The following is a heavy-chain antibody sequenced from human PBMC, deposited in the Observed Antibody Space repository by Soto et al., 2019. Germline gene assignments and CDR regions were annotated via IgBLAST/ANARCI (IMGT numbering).Heavy chain of an antibody. CDR3: ARGNTPLDS. CDR1: GGSINSGVYY. J-gene: IGHJ4*02. V-gene: IGHV4-30-4*01. Sequence: QVQLQESGPGLGKPALTLSLTSTVSGGSINSGVYYWRWIREPPGKDLERIGYIYYSRIIYYNPSLKIRVTISVDTSKNQFSLKLSSVTAADTAVYYCARGNTPLDSWGQGTLVTVSS. D-gene: IGHD2-15*01. CDR2: IYYSRII.